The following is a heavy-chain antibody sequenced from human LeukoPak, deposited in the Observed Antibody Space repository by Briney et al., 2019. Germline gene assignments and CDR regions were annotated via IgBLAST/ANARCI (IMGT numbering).Heavy chain of an antibody. D-gene: IGHD6-6*01. V-gene: IGHV1-2*02. Sequence: GASVKVSCKVSGYTLTELSMHWVRQAPGQGLEWMGWINPNSGGTNYAQKFQGRVTMTRDTSISTAYMELSRLRSDDTAVYYCARIPFSSSQDYWGQGTLVTVSS. CDR3: ARIPFSSSQDY. CDR1: GYTLTELS. CDR2: INPNSGGT. J-gene: IGHJ4*02.